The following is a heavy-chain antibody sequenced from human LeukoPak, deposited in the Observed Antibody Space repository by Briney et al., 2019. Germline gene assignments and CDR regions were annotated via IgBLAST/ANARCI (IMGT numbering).Heavy chain of an antibody. Sequence: ASVKVSCKASGYTFTSYGISWVRQAPGQGLEWMGWISAYNGNTNYVQKLQGRVTMTTDTSTSTAYMELRSLRSDDTAVYYCARVFPGTMIVVVTHNWFDPGGQGTLVTVSS. CDR3: ARVFPGTMIVVVTHNWFDP. V-gene: IGHV1-18*01. CDR2: ISAYNGNT. CDR1: GYTFTSYG. J-gene: IGHJ5*02. D-gene: IGHD3-22*01.